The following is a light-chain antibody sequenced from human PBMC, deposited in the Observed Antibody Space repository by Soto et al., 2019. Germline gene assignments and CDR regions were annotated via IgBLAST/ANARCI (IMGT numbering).Light chain of an antibody. CDR1: QNIGTW. Sequence: DIQMTQSPSSVSASIGDRVTITCRASQNIGTWLAWYQQKPGKAPKYLIYGASNLLSGVPSRFCGSGSGTDFTLTISNLQPEDFASYYCQQANHFPLTFGGGTRVDIK. CDR3: QQANHFPLT. J-gene: IGKJ4*01. CDR2: GAS. V-gene: IGKV1-12*01.